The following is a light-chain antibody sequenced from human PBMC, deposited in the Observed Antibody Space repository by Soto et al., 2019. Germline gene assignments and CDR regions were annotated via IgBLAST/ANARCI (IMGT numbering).Light chain of an antibody. CDR2: EGS. J-gene: IGLJ2*01. V-gene: IGLV2-23*03. CDR1: SSDVGSYNL. CDR3: CSYAGSSTFVV. Sequence: QSVLTQPASVSGSPGQSITISYTGTSSDVGSYNLVSWYQQHPGKAPKLIIYEGSKRPSGVSNRFSSSGSGNTASLTISGLQAEDEADYYCCSYAGSSTFVVFGGGTKLTVL.